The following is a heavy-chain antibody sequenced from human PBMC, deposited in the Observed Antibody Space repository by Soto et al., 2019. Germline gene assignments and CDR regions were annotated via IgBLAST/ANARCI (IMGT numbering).Heavy chain of an antibody. Sequence: GGSLRLSCAASGFTFSNAWMNWVRQAPGKGLEWVGRIKSKTDGGTTDYAAPVKGRFTISRDDSKNTLYLQMNSLKTEDTAVYYCTTDSTLAYCGGDCYFVFDYWGQGTLVTVSS. D-gene: IGHD2-21*02. CDR3: TTDSTLAYCGGDCYFVFDY. CDR1: GFTFSNAW. CDR2: IKSKTDGGTT. J-gene: IGHJ4*02. V-gene: IGHV3-15*07.